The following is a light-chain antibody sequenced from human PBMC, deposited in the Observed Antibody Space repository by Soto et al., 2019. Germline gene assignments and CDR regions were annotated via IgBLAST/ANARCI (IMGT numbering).Light chain of an antibody. CDR3: SSYSTSGPYV. CDR2: GVS. V-gene: IGLV2-14*01. J-gene: IGLJ1*01. Sequence: QSVLTQPASVSGSPGQSITISCTGTSSDVGGYKFVSWYQHRPGKAPKLMIYGVSNRPSGVSSRFSGSKSGNTASLTISGLQTADEADYYCSSYSTSGPYVFGTGTKV. CDR1: SSDVGGYKF.